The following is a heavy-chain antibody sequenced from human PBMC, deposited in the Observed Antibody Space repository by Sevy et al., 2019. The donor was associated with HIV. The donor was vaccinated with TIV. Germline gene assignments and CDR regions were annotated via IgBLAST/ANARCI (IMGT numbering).Heavy chain of an antibody. CDR2: ISWDGGST. CDR3: AKDEREPGGSYTPDYYGMDV. D-gene: IGHD1-26*01. J-gene: IGHJ6*02. CDR1: GFTFDDYA. V-gene: IGHV3-43D*03. Sequence: GGSLRLSCAASGFTFDDYAMHWVRQAPGKGLEWVSLISWDGGSTYYADSVKGRFIISRDNSKNSLYLQMNSLRAEDTALYYCAKDEREPGGSYTPDYYGMDVWGQGTTVTVSS.